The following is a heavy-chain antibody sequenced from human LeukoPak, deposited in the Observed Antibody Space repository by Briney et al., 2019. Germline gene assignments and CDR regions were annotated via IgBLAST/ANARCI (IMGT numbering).Heavy chain of an antibody. CDR1: EFSVGSNY. D-gene: IGHD5-18*01. V-gene: IGHV3-30*02. CDR3: ARGVGYGYYYYMDV. Sequence: PGGSLRLSCAASEFSVGSNYMTWVRQAPGKGLEWVAFIRYDGSNKYYADSVKGRFTISRDNSKNTLYLQMNSLRAEDTAVYYCARGVGYGYYYYMDVWGKGTTVTVSS. CDR2: IRYDGSNK. J-gene: IGHJ6*03.